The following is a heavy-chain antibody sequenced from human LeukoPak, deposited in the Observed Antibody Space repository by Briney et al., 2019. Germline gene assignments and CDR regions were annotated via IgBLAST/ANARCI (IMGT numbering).Heavy chain of an antibody. D-gene: IGHD4-11*01. CDR1: GFTVSSNY. CDR3: ARAGTTGDFDY. V-gene: IGHV3-53*01. Sequence: WGSLRLSCAASGFTVSSNYMSWVRQAPGKGLEWVSVIYSGGSTYYADSVKGRFTISRDNSKNTLYLQMNSLRAEDTAVYYCARAGTTGDFDYWGQGTLVTVSS. J-gene: IGHJ4*02. CDR2: IYSGGST.